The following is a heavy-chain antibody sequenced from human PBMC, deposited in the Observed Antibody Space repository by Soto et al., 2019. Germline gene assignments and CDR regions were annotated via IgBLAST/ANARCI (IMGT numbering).Heavy chain of an antibody. CDR2: IIPIFGTA. J-gene: IGHJ4*02. CDR3: AREGYYYDSSGYHPNYFDY. Sequence: QVQLVQSGAEVKKPGSSVKVSCKASGGTFSSYAISWVRQAPGQGLEWMGGIIPIFGTANYAKKFQGRVTITADESTSTAYMELSSLRSEDTAVYYCAREGYYYDSSGYHPNYFDYWGQGTLVTVSS. D-gene: IGHD3-22*01. CDR1: GGTFSSYA. V-gene: IGHV1-69*01.